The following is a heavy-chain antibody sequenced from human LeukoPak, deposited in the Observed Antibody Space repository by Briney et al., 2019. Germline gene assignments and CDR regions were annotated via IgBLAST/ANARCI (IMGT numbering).Heavy chain of an antibody. Sequence: GGSMILSCAASAFTFSSYSMNWVRWAPRQGREWLSSIRNSSSNIYYADSVKGRFTMSRNNAKHSLYLEMNSLTAEDTAVYYFARRDYDILTGSLGYWGQGTLVTVSS. CDR1: AFTFSSYS. CDR3: ARRDYDILTGSLGY. D-gene: IGHD3-9*01. V-gene: IGHV3-21*01. CDR2: IRNSSSNI. J-gene: IGHJ4*02.